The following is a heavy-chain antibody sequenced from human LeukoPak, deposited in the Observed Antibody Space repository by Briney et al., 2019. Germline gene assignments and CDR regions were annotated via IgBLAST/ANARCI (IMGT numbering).Heavy chain of an antibody. Sequence: GGSLRLSCAASGFTFDDYGMSWVRHAPGKGLEWVSGINWNGGSTGYADSVKGRFTISRDNAKNSLYLQMNSLRAEDTALYYCARDKRTYYYDSSRWFDPWGQGTLVTVSS. D-gene: IGHD3-22*01. V-gene: IGHV3-20*04. CDR2: INWNGGST. CDR3: ARDKRTYYYDSSRWFDP. CDR1: GFTFDDYG. J-gene: IGHJ5*02.